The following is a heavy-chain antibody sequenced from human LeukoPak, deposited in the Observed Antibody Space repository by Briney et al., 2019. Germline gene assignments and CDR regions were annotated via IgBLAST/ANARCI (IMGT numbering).Heavy chain of an antibody. CDR3: AKDLGFLATRSVDY. Sequence: GGSLRLSCAASGLTFSSYWMHWVRQAPGKGLVWVSRINSDGSSTSYADSVKGRFTISRDNAKNTLYLQMNSLRAEDTAVYYCAKDLGFLATRSVDYWGQGTLVTVSS. J-gene: IGHJ4*02. V-gene: IGHV3-74*01. D-gene: IGHD3-16*01. CDR2: INSDGSST. CDR1: GLTFSSYW.